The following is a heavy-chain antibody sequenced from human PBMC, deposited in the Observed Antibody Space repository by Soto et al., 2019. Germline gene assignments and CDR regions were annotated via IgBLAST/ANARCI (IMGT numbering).Heavy chain of an antibody. CDR1: GGTFSSYA. D-gene: IGHD3-22*01. CDR3: AREKREQYYYDSSGYYLDY. CDR2: IIPIFGTA. V-gene: IGHV1-69*13. J-gene: IGHJ4*02. Sequence: ASVKVSCKASGGTFSSYAISWVRQAPGQGLEWMGGIIPIFGTANYAQKFQGRVTITADESTSTAYMELGSLRSEDTAVYYCAREKREQYYYDSSGYYLDYWGQGTLVTVSS.